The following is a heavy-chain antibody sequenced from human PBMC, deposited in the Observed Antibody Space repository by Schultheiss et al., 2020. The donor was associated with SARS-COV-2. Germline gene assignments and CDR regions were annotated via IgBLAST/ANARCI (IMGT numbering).Heavy chain of an antibody. V-gene: IGHV1-69*13. CDR2: IIPIFGTA. J-gene: IGHJ4*02. Sequence: SVKVSCKASGGTFSSYAISWVRQAPGQGLEWMGGIIPIFGTANYAQKFQGRVTITADESTSTAYMGLSSLRSEDTAVYYCARAYDILTGYNYWGQGTLVTVSS. D-gene: IGHD3-9*01. CDR3: ARAYDILTGYNY. CDR1: GGTFSSYA.